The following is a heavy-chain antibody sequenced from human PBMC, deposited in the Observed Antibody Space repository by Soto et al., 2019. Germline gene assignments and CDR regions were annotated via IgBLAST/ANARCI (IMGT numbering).Heavy chain of an antibody. CDR1: GYTFTSYD. V-gene: IGHV1-8*01. D-gene: IGHD5-12*01. CDR3: ARSYRRGGYSGYHPLDY. J-gene: IGHJ4*02. CDR2: MNPNSGNT. Sequence: QVQLVQSGAEVKKPGASVKVSCKASGYTFTSYDINWVRQATGQGLEWMGWMNPNSGNTGYAQKFQDRVTMTRNTSISTAYMEVSSLRSEDTAVYYCARSYRRGGYSGYHPLDYWGQGTLVTVSS.